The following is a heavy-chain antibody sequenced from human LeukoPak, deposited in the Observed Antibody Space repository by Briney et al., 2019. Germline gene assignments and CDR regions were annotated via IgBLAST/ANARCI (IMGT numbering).Heavy chain of an antibody. Sequence: GGSLRLSCAASGFTFSNYAMCWVRQAPGKGLEWVSAISGSGGSTYYADSVKGRFTISRDNSKNTLYLQMNSLRAEDTAVYYCALNGREVPSGAFDIWGQGTMVTVSS. D-gene: IGHD3-16*02. CDR3: ALNGREVPSGAFDI. CDR2: ISGSGGST. J-gene: IGHJ3*02. V-gene: IGHV3-23*01. CDR1: GFTFSNYA.